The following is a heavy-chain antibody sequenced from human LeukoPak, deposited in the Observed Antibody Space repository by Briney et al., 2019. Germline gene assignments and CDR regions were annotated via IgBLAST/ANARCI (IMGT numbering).Heavy chain of an antibody. J-gene: IGHJ5*02. V-gene: IGHV1-2*02. Sequence: GASVKVSCKASGYTFTGYYMHWVRQAPGQGLEWVGWINPNSGGTNYAQKFQGRVTMTRDTSISTAYMELSRLRSDDTAVYYCARESDTAMVPGWFDPWGQGTLVTVSS. CDR1: GYTFTGYY. CDR3: ARESDTAMVPGWFDP. D-gene: IGHD5-18*01. CDR2: INPNSGGT.